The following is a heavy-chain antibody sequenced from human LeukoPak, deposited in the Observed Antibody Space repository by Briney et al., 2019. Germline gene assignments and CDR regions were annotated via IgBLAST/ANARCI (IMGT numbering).Heavy chain of an antibody. CDR2: INPNLGLP. CDR3: ARGPSTVSSFYEH. J-gene: IGHJ4*02. CDR1: GGTYSSYS. V-gene: IGHV1-69*04. D-gene: IGHD3-3*02. Sequence: GASVKVSCKASGGTYSSYSISWVRQAPGQGLEWVGRINPNLGLPGHTQKLQGRVTITADKSTRTVYMELSSLRSEDTAVYYCARGPSTVSSFYEHWGQGTLVTVSS.